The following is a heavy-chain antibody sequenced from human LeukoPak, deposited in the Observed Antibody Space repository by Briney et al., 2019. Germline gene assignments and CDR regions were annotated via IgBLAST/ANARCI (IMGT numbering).Heavy chain of an antibody. Sequence: KPGGSLRLSCAASGFTFSSYSMNWVRQAPGKGLEWVSSISSSSSYIYYADSVKGRFTISKDNAKNSLYLQMNSLRAEDTAVYYCVRDLDTVTTAFFVYWGQGTLVTVSS. CDR2: ISSSSSYI. V-gene: IGHV3-21*01. CDR3: VRDLDTVTTAFFVY. D-gene: IGHD4-11*01. CDR1: GFTFSSYS. J-gene: IGHJ4*02.